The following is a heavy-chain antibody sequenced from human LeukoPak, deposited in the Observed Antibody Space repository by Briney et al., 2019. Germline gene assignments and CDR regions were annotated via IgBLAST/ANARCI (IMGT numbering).Heavy chain of an antibody. D-gene: IGHD1-26*01. J-gene: IGHJ4*02. CDR2: ISSSGSTI. CDR1: GFTFSSYE. CDR3: ASDYSGSIDY. Sequence: GGSLRLSCAASGFTFSSYEMNWVRQAPGKGLEWVSYISSSGSTIYYADSVKGRFTISRDNAKNSLYLQMNSLRVEDTAVYYCASDYSGSIDYWGQGTLVTVSS. V-gene: IGHV3-48*03.